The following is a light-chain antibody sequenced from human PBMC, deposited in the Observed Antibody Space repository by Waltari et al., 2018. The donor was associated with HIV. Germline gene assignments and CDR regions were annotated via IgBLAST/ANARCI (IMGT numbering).Light chain of an antibody. CDR3: AVLDDTLGGGV. J-gene: IGLJ2*01. Sequence: QSVLTQPPSASGTPVQKVTISCSGGTANIGANFVFWFQQFPGTAPKLLIYRDNLRHSGVPARFSGSKSGTSASLTISGLRSDDEAHYFCAVLDDTLGGGVFGGGTKLTVL. CDR2: RDN. CDR1: TANIGANF. V-gene: IGLV1-47*01.